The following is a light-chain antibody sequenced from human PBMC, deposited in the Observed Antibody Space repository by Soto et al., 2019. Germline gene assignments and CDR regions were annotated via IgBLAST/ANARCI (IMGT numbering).Light chain of an antibody. CDR3: QQYGTSPLT. CDR2: GIS. V-gene: IGKV3-20*01. Sequence: EIVLTQSPGTLSFFPGERATLSCRASQNVAANSLAWYQHKPGQGPRLLIYGISSRATGTPDRSTGSGSGTDFTLTIDKLEPEDFAVYYCQQYGTSPLTFGGGTKVEI. CDR1: QNVAANS. J-gene: IGKJ4*01.